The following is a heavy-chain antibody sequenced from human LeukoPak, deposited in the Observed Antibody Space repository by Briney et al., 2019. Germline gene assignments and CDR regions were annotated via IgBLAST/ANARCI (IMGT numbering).Heavy chain of an antibody. D-gene: IGHD1-26*01. CDR2: IYYGGNS. V-gene: IGHV4-39*01. Sequence: SESLSLTCTVSGGSISTSNYYWGWIRQPPGKGLEWIGRIYYGGNSYYNPSLKSRVTIPVDTSKSQFSLKLTSVTAADTAVYYCASGLFPTYIGTYLVVSGNDYWGQGTLVTVSS. CDR3: ASGLFPTYIGTYLVVSGNDY. J-gene: IGHJ4*02. CDR1: GGSISTSNYY.